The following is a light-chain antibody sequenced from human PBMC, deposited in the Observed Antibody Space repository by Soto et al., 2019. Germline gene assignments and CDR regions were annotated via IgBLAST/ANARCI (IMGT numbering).Light chain of an antibody. V-gene: IGKV3-20*01. CDR2: GAS. CDR3: QQYGSSRWT. Sequence: EIVLTQSPGTLSLSPGERATLSCRASQSVSSSYLAWYQQNRGQAPRLLIYGASSRAPGIPDRFGGSGSGTDFTLTIXRLEPEDFAVYYCQQYGSSRWTFGQGTKVEIK. CDR1: QSVSSSY. J-gene: IGKJ1*01.